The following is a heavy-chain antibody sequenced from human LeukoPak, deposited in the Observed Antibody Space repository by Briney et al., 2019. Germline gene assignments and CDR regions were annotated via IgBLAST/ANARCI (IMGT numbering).Heavy chain of an antibody. Sequence: GGSLRLSCAASGFTFSSYWMSWVRQAPGKGLEWVANTKQDGSEKNYVDSVKGRFTISRDNAKTSLYLQMNSLRAEDTAVYYCARSLWPEDYWGQGTLVTVSS. CDR2: TKQDGSEK. CDR1: GFTFSSYW. V-gene: IGHV3-7*01. D-gene: IGHD5-18*01. CDR3: ARSLWPEDY. J-gene: IGHJ4*02.